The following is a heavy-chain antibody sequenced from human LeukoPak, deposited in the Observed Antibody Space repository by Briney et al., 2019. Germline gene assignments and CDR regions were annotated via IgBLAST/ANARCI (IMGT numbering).Heavy chain of an antibody. J-gene: IGHJ6*03. D-gene: IGHD2-2*02. CDR2: INPSGGST. Sequence: ASVKVSCKASGYTLSSYYMHWVRQAPGEGLEWMGIINPSGGSTSYAQKFQGRVTMTRDMSTSTVHMELSSLRSEDTAVYYCARVAAEVVGVPGAIGFGWLRRDYYYMDVWGKGTPVTVSS. CDR3: ARVAAEVVGVPGAIGFGWLRRDYYYMDV. CDR1: GYTLSSYY. V-gene: IGHV1-46*01.